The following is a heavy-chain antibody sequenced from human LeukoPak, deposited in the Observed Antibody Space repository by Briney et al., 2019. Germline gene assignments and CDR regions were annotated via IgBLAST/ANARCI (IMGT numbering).Heavy chain of an antibody. Sequence: PSETLSLTCTVSGGSISSSSHYWGWVRQAPGKGLEWVSSISSSSSYIYYADSVKGRFTISRDNAKNSLYLQMNSLRAEDTAVYYRARDLYGGKEVYYFDYWGQGTLVTVSS. CDR1: GGSISSSSHY. D-gene: IGHD1-14*01. CDR2: ISSSSSYI. V-gene: IGHV3-21*01. J-gene: IGHJ4*02. CDR3: ARDLYGGKEVYYFDY.